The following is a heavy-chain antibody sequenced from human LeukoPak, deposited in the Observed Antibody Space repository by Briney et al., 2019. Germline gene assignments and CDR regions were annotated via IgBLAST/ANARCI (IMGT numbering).Heavy chain of an antibody. J-gene: IGHJ4*02. V-gene: IGHV3-23*01. Sequence: GSLRLSCTASGFTFSSSAMSWVRQAPGKGLEWVSAISNNGGYTYYADSVQGRFTISRDNSKSTLCLQMNSLRAEDTAVYYCAKQLGYCSDGSCYFPYWGQGTLVTVSS. CDR1: GFTFSSSA. CDR3: AKQLGYCSDGSCYFPY. D-gene: IGHD2-15*01. CDR2: ISNNGGYT.